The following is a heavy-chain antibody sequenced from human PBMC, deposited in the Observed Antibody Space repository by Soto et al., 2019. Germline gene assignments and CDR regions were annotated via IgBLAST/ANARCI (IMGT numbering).Heavy chain of an antibody. Sequence: ASVKVSCKASGGTFSSYAISWVRQAPGQGLEWMGGIIPIFGTANYAQKFQGRVTITADESTSTAYMELSSLRSEDTAVYYCARVKVVPAAAYYYYGMDVWAQGTTVTVSS. CDR1: GGTFSSYA. CDR3: ARVKVVPAAAYYYYGMDV. J-gene: IGHJ6*02. V-gene: IGHV1-69*13. CDR2: IIPIFGTA. D-gene: IGHD2-2*01.